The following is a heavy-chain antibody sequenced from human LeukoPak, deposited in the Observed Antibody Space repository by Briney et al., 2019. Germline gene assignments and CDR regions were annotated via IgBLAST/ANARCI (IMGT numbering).Heavy chain of an antibody. CDR2: ISSTSTYI. D-gene: IGHD2-15*01. J-gene: IGHJ4*02. CDR3: ASSGIVVLGATYGSAFDY. V-gene: IGHV3-21*01. Sequence: PGGSLRLSCAASGFTFSSYSMNWVRQAPGKGLEWVSSISSTSTYIYYADSVKGRFTISRDNVKNSLYLQMNSLRAEDTAVYYCASSGIVVLGATYGSAFDYWGQGTLVTVSS. CDR1: GFTFSSYS.